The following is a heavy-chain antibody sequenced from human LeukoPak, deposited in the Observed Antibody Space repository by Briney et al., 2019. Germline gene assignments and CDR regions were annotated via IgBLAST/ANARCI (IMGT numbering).Heavy chain of an antibody. D-gene: IGHD3/OR15-3a*01. CDR3: AKQTGSGLFILP. Sequence: PGGSLRLSCAASGFTFSSYWMSWVRQAPGKGLEWIGSIYYTGNTYYNASLKSRVTISIDTSKNQFSLKLTSVTAADTAVYYCAKQTGSGLFILPGGQGTLVTVSS. CDR2: IYYTGNT. CDR1: GFTFSSYW. J-gene: IGHJ4*02. V-gene: IGHV4-39*01.